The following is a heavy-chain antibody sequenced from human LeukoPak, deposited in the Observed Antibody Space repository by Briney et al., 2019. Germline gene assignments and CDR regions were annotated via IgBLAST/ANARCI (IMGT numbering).Heavy chain of an antibody. CDR1: GFTFDDYA. CDR2: ISGDGGST. J-gene: IGHJ4*02. V-gene: IGHV3-43*02. Sequence: PGGSLRPSCAASGFTFDDYAMHWVRQAPGKGLEWVTLISGDGGSTYYADSVKGRFTISRDNSKNSLYLQMNSLTTEDTALYYCAKDRGGYSYAADYWGQGTLVTVSS. CDR3: AKDRGGYSYAADY. D-gene: IGHD5-18*01.